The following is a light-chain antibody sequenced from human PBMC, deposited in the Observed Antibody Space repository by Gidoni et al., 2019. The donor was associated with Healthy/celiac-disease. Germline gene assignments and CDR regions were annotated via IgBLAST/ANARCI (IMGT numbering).Light chain of an antibody. CDR3: QQYNNWPPIFT. CDR1: QSVNSN. J-gene: IGKJ3*01. Sequence: EIVMTQSTATLSVSPGERATLSCRASQSVNSNLAWYQQKPGQAPRLLIYGASTRATGIPARFSGSGSGTEFTLTISSLQSEDFAVYYCQQYNNWPPIFTFGPGTKVDIK. CDR2: GAS. V-gene: IGKV3-15*01.